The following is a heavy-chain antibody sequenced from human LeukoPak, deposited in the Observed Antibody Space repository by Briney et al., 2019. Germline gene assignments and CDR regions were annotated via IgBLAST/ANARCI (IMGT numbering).Heavy chain of an antibody. J-gene: IGHJ4*02. Sequence: GESLKISCEGSGYSFTSHWIGWVRQMPGKGLEWMGIVYPGDSDTRYSPSFQGQVTMSADKSISTAYLQWSSLKASDTAMYYRARKHSYGYVDYWGQGTLVTVSS. CDR1: GYSFTSHW. CDR2: VYPGDSDT. V-gene: IGHV5-51*01. D-gene: IGHD5-18*01. CDR3: ARKHSYGYVDY.